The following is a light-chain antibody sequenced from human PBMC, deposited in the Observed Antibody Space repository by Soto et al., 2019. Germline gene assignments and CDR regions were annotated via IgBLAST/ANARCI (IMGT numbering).Light chain of an antibody. Sequence: QSALTQPASVSGSPGQSITISCTGTSSDVGGYNYVSWYQQHPGKAPKLMIYEVSNRPSGVSNRFSGSKSGNTASLTISGLPAEDEADYYCSSYTSSSTLEVFGGGTKLTVL. CDR1: SSDVGGYNY. J-gene: IGLJ3*02. V-gene: IGLV2-14*01. CDR2: EVS. CDR3: SSYTSSSTLEV.